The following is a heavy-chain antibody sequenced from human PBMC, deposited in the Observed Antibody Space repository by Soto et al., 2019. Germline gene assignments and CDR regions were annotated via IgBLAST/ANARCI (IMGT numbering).Heavy chain of an antibody. CDR1: GFTFTSSA. CDR2: IVVGSGNT. CDR3: AADGSDYGDYVDYYYYGMDV. V-gene: IGHV1-58*02. D-gene: IGHD4-17*01. J-gene: IGHJ6*02. Sequence: GASVKVSCKASGFTFTSSAMQWVRQARGQRLEWIGWIVVGSGNTNYAQKFQERVTITRDMSTSTAYMELSSLRSEDTAVYYCAADGSDYGDYVDYYYYGMDVWGQGTTVTVSS.